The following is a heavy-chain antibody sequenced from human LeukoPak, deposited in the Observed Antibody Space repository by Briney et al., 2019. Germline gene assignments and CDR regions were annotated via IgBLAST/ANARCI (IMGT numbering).Heavy chain of an antibody. CDR2: IYTSGST. CDR1: GGSISSYY. CDR3: ARDKSWGYCSSTSCTRQINWFDP. V-gene: IGHV4-4*07. J-gene: IGHJ5*02. Sequence: SETLSLTCTVSGGSISSYYWSWIRQPAGKGLEWIGRIYTSGSTNYNPSLKSRVIMSVDTSKNQFSLKLSSVTAADTAVYYCARDKSWGYCSSTSCTRQINWFDPWGQGTLVTVSS. D-gene: IGHD2-2*01.